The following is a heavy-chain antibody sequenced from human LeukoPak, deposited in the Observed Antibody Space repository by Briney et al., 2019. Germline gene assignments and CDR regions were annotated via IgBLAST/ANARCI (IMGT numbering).Heavy chain of an antibody. CDR1: GDSVSSGNYY. J-gene: IGHJ5*02. D-gene: IGHD3-3*01. CDR3: ATTHGAHYFWSHYFNFIDP. CDR2: INHTWTT. V-gene: IGHV4-39*01. Sequence: SETLSLTCTVSGDSVSSGNYYWGGIRQPPGKGLEWIGNINHTWTTYYNPSLNSRVTIFVDTSKNQFSLKVTSVTAADTAVYYCATTHGAHYFWSHYFNFIDPCGQGTLVTVSS.